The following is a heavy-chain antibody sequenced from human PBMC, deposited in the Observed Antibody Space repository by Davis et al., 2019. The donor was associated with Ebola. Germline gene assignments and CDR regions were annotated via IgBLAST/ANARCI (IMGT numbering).Heavy chain of an antibody. J-gene: IGHJ6*02. D-gene: IGHD2-15*01. CDR2: ISYDGSNK. CDR3: AKWDCSGGSCYGMDV. V-gene: IGHV3-30*18. Sequence: GESLKISCIVTGFTFSSKWMHWVRQAPGKGLEWVAVISYDGSNKYYADSVKGRFTISRDNSKNTLYLQMNSLRAEDTAVYYCAKWDCSGGSCYGMDVWGQGTTVTVSS. CDR1: GFTFSSKW.